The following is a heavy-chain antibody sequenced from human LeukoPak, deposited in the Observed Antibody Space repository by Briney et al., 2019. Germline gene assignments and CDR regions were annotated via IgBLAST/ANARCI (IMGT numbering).Heavy chain of an antibody. CDR2: ISFDGSTK. V-gene: IGHV3-30*18. CDR1: GFRFTIYD. Sequence: GGSLRLSCAASGFRFTIYDMHWVRQAPGKGLTWVAAISFDGSTKKYADSVKGRFTISRDDSKNTLFLQMNNLKTEDTAIYYCAKELDKWAPFDHWGQGTLVTVSS. CDR3: AKELDKWAPFDH. D-gene: IGHD1-26*01. J-gene: IGHJ4*02.